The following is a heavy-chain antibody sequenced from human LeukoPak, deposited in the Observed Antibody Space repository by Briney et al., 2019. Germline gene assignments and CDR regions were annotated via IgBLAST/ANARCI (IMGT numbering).Heavy chain of an antibody. CDR2: INPSGGSI. V-gene: IGHV1-46*01. CDR1: GYTFTSYY. CDR3: ARGSSIVVVVEYYFDY. J-gene: IGHJ4*02. Sequence: GASVKVSCKASGYTFTSYYIHWVRQAPGQGLEWMGIINPSGGSISYAQKFQGRVTMTRDTSTSTVYMELSSLRSEDTAVYYCARGSSIVVVVEYYFDYWGQGTLVTVSS. D-gene: IGHD3-22*01.